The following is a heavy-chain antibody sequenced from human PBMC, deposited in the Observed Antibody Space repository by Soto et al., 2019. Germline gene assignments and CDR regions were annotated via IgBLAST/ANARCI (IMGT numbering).Heavy chain of an antibody. J-gene: IGHJ4*02. V-gene: IGHV1-46*01. CDR1: GYTFTSYY. Sequence: ASVKVSCKASGYTFTSYYMHWVRQAPGQGLEWMGIINASGGSTSYAQKCQGRVTMTRDTSTSTVYMELSSLRSEDTAVYYCARGLYHSSGSHFVDYWGQGTLVNVSS. CDR2: INASGGST. CDR3: ARGLYHSSGSHFVDY. D-gene: IGHD3-22*01.